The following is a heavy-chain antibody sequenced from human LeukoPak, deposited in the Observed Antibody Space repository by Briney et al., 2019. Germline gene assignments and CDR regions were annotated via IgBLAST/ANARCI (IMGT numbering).Heavy chain of an antibody. Sequence: SVKVSSKASGYAFTSYGICWVRQAPGQGLEWMGWISAYNGNTNYAQKLQGRVTMTTDTSTSTAYMELRSLRSDDAAVYYCAREKEEKWEYYGSGSYPFDYWGQGTLVTVSS. CDR3: AREKEEKWEYYGSGSYPFDY. J-gene: IGHJ4*02. D-gene: IGHD3-10*01. V-gene: IGHV1-18*01. CDR1: GYAFTSYG. CDR2: ISAYNGNT.